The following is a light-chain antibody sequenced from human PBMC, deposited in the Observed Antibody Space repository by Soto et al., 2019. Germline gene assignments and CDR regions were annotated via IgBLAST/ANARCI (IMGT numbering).Light chain of an antibody. J-gene: IGKJ1*01. CDR3: QQSFSQPWT. V-gene: IGKV1-39*01. CDR2: GAS. CDR1: QSISTY. Sequence: DIQMTQSPSSLSASVGDRVTITCRASQSISTYVNWYQQKPGKAPNLLIFGASRLQSGVPSRFSGSRSGTDSTLTISSLRPEDFATYFCQQSFSQPWTFGQGTKVEIK.